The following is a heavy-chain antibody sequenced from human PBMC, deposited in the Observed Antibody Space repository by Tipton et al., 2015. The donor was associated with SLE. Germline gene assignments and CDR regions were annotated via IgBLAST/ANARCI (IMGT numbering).Heavy chain of an antibody. J-gene: IGHJ4*02. V-gene: IGHV4-59*01. D-gene: IGHD6-19*01. Sequence: TLSLTCTVSGGSISSYYWSWIRQPPGKGLEWIGYIYYSGSTNYNPSLKSRVTISVDTSKNQFSLKLSSVTAADTAVYYCARGHISGWIFDYWGQGTLVTVSS. CDR1: GGSISSYY. CDR2: IYYSGST. CDR3: ARGHISGWIFDY.